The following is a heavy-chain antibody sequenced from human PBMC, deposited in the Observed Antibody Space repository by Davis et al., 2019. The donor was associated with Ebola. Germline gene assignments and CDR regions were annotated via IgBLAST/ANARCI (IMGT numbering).Heavy chain of an antibody. Sequence: MPSETLSLTCTVSGGSISSGGYYWSWIRQHPGKGLEWIGYIYYSGSTYYNPSLKSRVTISVDTSKNQFSLKLSSVTAADTAVYYCARGDTMVRGIYYYYGMDVWGKGTTVTVSS. CDR1: GGSISSGGYY. D-gene: IGHD3-10*01. CDR2: IYYSGST. J-gene: IGHJ6*04. CDR3: ARGDTMVRGIYYYYGMDV. V-gene: IGHV4-30-4*08.